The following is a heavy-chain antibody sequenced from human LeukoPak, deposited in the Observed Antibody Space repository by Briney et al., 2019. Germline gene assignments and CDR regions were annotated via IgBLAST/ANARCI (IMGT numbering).Heavy chain of an antibody. Sequence: GGSLRLSCAASGFTFSSYAMSWVRQAPGKGLEWVSAISGSGGSTYYADSVKGRFTISRDNSKNTLYLQMNSLRAEDTAVYYCAKQGGYCSSTSCYTLDYYYMDVWGKGTTVTVSS. CDR1: GFTFSSYA. CDR3: AKQGGYCSSTSCYTLDYYYMDV. CDR2: ISGSGGST. V-gene: IGHV3-23*01. J-gene: IGHJ6*03. D-gene: IGHD2-2*02.